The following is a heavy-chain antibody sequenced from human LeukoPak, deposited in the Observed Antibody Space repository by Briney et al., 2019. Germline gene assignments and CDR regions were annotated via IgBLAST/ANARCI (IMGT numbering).Heavy chain of an antibody. V-gene: IGHV3-7*01. J-gene: IGHJ2*01. CDR2: IKEDGSDK. CDR1: GFTFNTYW. Sequence: PGGSLRLSCTASGFTFNTYWMSWVRQAPGKGLEWVADIKEDGSDKYSVDSVKGRFTISRDNTKNSLYLHMDSLRAEDTAVYYCARDTYRFFDLWGRGTLVTVSS. CDR3: ARDTYRFFDL.